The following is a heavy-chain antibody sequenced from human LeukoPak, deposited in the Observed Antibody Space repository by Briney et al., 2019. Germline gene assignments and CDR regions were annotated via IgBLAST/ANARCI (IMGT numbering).Heavy chain of an antibody. CDR1: GGSISSYY. Sequence: SETLSLTCTVSGGSISSYYWSWLRQPPGKGMEWIGYIYYSGSTNYNPSLKSRVTISVDASKNQFSLKLSSVTAADTAVYYCARDWGVSARPGYMDVWGKGTTVTVSS. D-gene: IGHD6-6*01. CDR2: IYYSGST. J-gene: IGHJ6*03. CDR3: ARDWGVSARPGYMDV. V-gene: IGHV4-59*01.